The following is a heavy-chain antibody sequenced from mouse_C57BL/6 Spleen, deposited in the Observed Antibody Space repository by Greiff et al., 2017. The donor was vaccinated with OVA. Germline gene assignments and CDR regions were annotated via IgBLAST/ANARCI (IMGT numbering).Heavy chain of an antibody. J-gene: IGHJ4*01. CDR2: IYPGDGDT. V-gene: IGHV1-82*01. D-gene: IGHD2-2*01. CDR1: GYAFSSSW. CDR3: AREDGYDEGGIMDY. Sequence: QVQLQQSGPELVKPGASVKISCKASGYAFSSSWMNWVKQRPGKGLEWIGRIYPGDGDTNYNGKFKGKATLTADKSSSTAYMQRSSLTSEDSAVYFCAREDGYDEGGIMDYWGQGTSVTVSS.